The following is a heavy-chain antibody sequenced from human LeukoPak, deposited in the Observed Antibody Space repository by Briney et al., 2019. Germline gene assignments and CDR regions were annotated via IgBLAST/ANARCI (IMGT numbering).Heavy chain of an antibody. Sequence: GGSLTLSCAAPGFTFSPEAMHWLRPPQGKELELVALISNDGRKKYYADSVKRRFTISRDNSKNTLDLQINSLRAEDTAVYYCATDGYCSSTSCYPNHFDSWGQGTLVTVSS. V-gene: IGHV3-30*03. D-gene: IGHD2-2*03. CDR3: ATDGYCSSTSCYPNHFDS. CDR2: ISNDGRKK. CDR1: GFTFSPEA. J-gene: IGHJ4*02.